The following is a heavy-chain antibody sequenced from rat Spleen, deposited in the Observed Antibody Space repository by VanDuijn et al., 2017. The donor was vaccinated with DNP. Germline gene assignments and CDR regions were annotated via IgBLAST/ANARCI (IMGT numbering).Heavy chain of an antibody. D-gene: IGHD1-1*01. J-gene: IGHJ2*01. CDR2: ISNTGDNT. CDR1: GFIFSNYW. V-gene: IGHV5-31*01. CDR3: ARHGPYSAYFDY. Sequence: EVQLVESGGGPVQPGRSLKLSCVASGFIFSNYWMTWIRQAPGKGLEWVASISNTGDNTYYRDSVKGRFTISRDNAKSTLYLQMDSLRSEDTATYYCARHGPYSAYFDYWGQGVMVTVSS.